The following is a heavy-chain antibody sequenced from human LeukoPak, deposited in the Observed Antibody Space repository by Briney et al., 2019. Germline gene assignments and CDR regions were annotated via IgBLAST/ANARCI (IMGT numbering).Heavy chain of an antibody. J-gene: IGHJ6*02. CDR3: ARGDGFRGYDPWAYDMDV. D-gene: IGHD5-12*01. CDR2: IIPILGIA. CDR1: GGTFSSYA. V-gene: IGHV1-69*04. Sequence: SVKVSCKASGGTFSSYAISWVRQAPGQGREWMGRIIPILGIANYAQKFQGRVTITADKSTSTAYMELSSLRSEDTAVYYCARGDGFRGYDPWAYDMDVWGQGTTVRVPS.